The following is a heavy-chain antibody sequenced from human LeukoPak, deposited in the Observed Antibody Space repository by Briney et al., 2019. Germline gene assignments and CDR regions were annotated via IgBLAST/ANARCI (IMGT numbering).Heavy chain of an antibody. CDR3: ARGGKAMVTLSYYYYYMDV. V-gene: IGHV3-21*04. J-gene: IGHJ6*03. D-gene: IGHD5-18*01. CDR1: GFTFSSYS. Sequence: GGSLRLSCAASGFTFSSYSMNWVRQAPGKGLEWVSSISSSSYIYYADSVKGRFTISRDNAKNSLYLQMNSLRAEDTALYYCARGGKAMVTLSYYYYYMDVWGKGTTVTVSS. CDR2: ISSSSYI.